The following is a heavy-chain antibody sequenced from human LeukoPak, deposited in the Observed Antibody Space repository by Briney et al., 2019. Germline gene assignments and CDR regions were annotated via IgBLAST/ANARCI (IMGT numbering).Heavy chain of an antibody. CDR1: GGSFSGYY. J-gene: IGHJ4*02. V-gene: IGHV4-34*01. Sequence: SETLSLTCAVYGGSFSGYYWSWIRQPPGKGLEWIGEINHSGSTNYNPSLKSRATISVDTSKNQFSLKLSSVTAADTAVYYCARGGRGYSYGYRLDYWGQGTLVTVSS. CDR3: ARGGRGYSYGYRLDY. CDR2: INHSGST. D-gene: IGHD5-18*01.